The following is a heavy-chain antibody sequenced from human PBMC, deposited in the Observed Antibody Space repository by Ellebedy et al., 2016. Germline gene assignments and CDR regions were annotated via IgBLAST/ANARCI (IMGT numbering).Heavy chain of an antibody. CDR1: GYTFTSYD. CDR2: ISAYNGNT. J-gene: IGHJ6*03. Sequence: ASVKVSXXASGYTFTSYDINWVRQATGQGLEWMGWISAYNGNTNYAQKLQGRVTMTTDTSTSTAYMELRSLRSDDTAVYYCARCGIVVVPAALTRNYYYYYMDVWGKGTTVTVSS. D-gene: IGHD2-2*01. V-gene: IGHV1-18*01. CDR3: ARCGIVVVPAALTRNYYYYYMDV.